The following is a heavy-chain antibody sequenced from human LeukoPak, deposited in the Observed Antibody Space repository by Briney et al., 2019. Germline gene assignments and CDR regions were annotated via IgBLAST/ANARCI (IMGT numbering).Heavy chain of an antibody. J-gene: IGHJ4*02. CDR1: GYSFSSYG. D-gene: IGHD6-13*01. V-gene: IGHV3-30*02. Sequence: GGSLRLSCAASGYSFSSYGMHWVRQAPGKGLEWVTFIRYDGSNKYYADSVKGRFTISRDNSKNTLYLQMNSLRTEDTAVYYCAKDSSGSSWYWYYWGQGTLVTVSS. CDR3: AKDSSGSSWYWYY. CDR2: IRYDGSNK.